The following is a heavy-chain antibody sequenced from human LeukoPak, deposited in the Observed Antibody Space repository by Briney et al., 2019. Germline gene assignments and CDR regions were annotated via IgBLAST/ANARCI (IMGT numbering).Heavy chain of an antibody. V-gene: IGHV3-30*18. CDR2: ISYDGSNK. CDR1: GFTFSSYG. D-gene: IGHD6-13*01. CDR3: AKAHTSSWFLSDY. Sequence: PGGSLRLSCAASGFTFSSYGMHWVRQAPGKGLEWVAVISYDGSNKYYAESVKGRFTISRDKSKNTLYLQMDSLRAEDTAVYYCAKAHTSSWFLSDYWGQGTLVAVSS. J-gene: IGHJ4*02.